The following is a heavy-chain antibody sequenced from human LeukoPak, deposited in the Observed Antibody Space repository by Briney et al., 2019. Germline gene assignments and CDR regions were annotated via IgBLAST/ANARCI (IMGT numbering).Heavy chain of an antibody. V-gene: IGHV3-21*01. D-gene: IGHD3-3*01. J-gene: IGHJ3*02. CDR2: ISGSSSYI. CDR1: GFTFSSYS. Sequence: GSLRLSCAASGFTFSSYSMNWVRQAPGKGLEWVSSISGSSSYIYYADSVKGRFTISRDNAKNSLYLQMNSLRAEDTAVYYCARDEATIFGVVIIKGVDDAFDIWGQGTMVTVSS. CDR3: ARDEATIFGVVIIKGVDDAFDI.